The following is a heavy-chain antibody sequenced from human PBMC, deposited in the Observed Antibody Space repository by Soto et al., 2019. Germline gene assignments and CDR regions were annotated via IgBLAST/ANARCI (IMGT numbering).Heavy chain of an antibody. CDR1: GFTFSSDW. J-gene: IGHJ4*02. D-gene: IGHD2-15*01. V-gene: IGHV3-74*01. CDR3: ARDQGYCSGGSCYVAGY. CDR2: INSDGSST. Sequence: GGSLRLSCAASGFTFSSDWMHWVRQAPGKGLVWVSRINSDGSSTSYADSVKGRFTISGDNAKNTLYLQMNSLRAEDTAVYYCARDQGYCSGGSCYVAGYWGQGTLVTVSS.